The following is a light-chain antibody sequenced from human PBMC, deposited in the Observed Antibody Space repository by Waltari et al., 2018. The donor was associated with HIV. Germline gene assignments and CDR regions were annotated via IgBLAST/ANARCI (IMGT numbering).Light chain of an antibody. Sequence: HSALTQPASVSGSPGQSITISCTGTSSNVGTYNLVSWYQQHPGKAPKLLIYGVKRRPSALSDRFSGSKSGNTSSLTVSGLQAEDEAIYYCCSYAGSDTLVFGGGTSLTIL. CDR1: SSNVGTYNL. J-gene: IGLJ3*02. CDR3: CSYAGSDTLV. V-gene: IGLV2-23*02. CDR2: GVK.